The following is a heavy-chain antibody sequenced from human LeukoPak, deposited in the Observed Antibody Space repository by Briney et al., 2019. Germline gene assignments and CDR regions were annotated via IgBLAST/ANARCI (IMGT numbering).Heavy chain of an antibody. CDR3: ARDRGDGYNWDY. J-gene: IGHJ4*02. Sequence: SETLSLTCTVSGGSISNYYWSWIRQPPGKGLEWIGYIYYSGSTNYNPSLKSRVTISVDTSKNQFSLKLSSVTAADTAVYYCARDRGDGYNWDYWGQGTLVAVSS. D-gene: IGHD5-24*01. CDR2: IYYSGST. CDR1: GGSISNYY. V-gene: IGHV4-59*01.